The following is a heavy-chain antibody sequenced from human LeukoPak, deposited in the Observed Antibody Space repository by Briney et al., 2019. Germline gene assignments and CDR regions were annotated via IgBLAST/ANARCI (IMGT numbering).Heavy chain of an antibody. CDR1: GYTFNSYW. D-gene: IGHD6-6*01. CDR2: IDPSDSYN. Sequence: GESLKISCKGSGYTFNSYWIVWVRQMPGKGLEWMGTIDPSDSYNNYSPSFQGHVTISADKSISTAYLQWSSLKASDTAMYYCARAYSRSRFDYWGQGTLVTVSS. J-gene: IGHJ4*02. CDR3: ARAYSRSRFDY. V-gene: IGHV5-10-1*01.